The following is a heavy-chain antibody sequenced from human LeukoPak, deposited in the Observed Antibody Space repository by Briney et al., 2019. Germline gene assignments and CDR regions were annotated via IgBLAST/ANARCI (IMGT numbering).Heavy chain of an antibody. CDR3: ARVDGDYVGRY. V-gene: IGHV1-69*04. D-gene: IGHD4-17*01. CDR2: IIPILGIA. Sequence: GASVKVSCKASGGTFSSYAISWVRQAPGQGLEWMGRIIPILGIANYAQKFQGRVTITADKPTSTAYMELSSLRSEDTAVYYCARVDGDYVGRYWGQGTLVTVSS. CDR1: GGTFSSYA. J-gene: IGHJ4*02.